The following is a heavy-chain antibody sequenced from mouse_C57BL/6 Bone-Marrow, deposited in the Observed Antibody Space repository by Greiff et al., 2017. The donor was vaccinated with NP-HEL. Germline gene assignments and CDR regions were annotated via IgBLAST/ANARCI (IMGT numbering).Heavy chain of an antibody. CDR1: GFSFNTYA. V-gene: IGHV10-1*01. D-gene: IGHD2-5*01. CDR3: VRQDYSNSYWYFDV. J-gene: IGHJ1*03. CDR2: IRSKSNNYAT. Sequence: EVKLVESGGGLVQPKGSLKLSCAASGFSFNTYAMNWVRQAPGKGLEWVARIRSKSNNYATYYAESVKDRFTISRDDSESMLYLQMNNLKTEDTAMYYCVRQDYSNSYWYFDVWGTGTTVTVSS.